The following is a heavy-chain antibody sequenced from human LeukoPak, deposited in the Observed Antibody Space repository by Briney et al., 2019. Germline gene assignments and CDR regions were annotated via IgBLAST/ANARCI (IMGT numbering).Heavy chain of an antibody. J-gene: IGHJ4*02. CDR1: GYTFTSYY. CDR3: GKDFYDSSGYFPYYFDY. D-gene: IGHD3-22*01. CDR2: INPSGGST. Sequence: ASVKVSCKASGYTFTSYYMHWVRQAPGQGLEWMGIINPSGGSTSYAQKFQGRVTMTRETSTSTVYMELSSLRSEDTAVYYCGKDFYDSSGYFPYYFDYWGKGTLVTVSS. V-gene: IGHV1-46*01.